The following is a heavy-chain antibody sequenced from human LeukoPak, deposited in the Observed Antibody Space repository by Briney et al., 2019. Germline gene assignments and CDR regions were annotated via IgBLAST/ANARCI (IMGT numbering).Heavy chain of an antibody. D-gene: IGHD5-12*01. J-gene: IGHJ4*02. Sequence: SETLSLTCTVSGYSVSSGYFWGWIRQSPGKGLEWIGSVSHSGNTFHNPSLKSRLTISLDTSKNQFSLGLRAVTAADTDVYYCARGRGYNYLISNFDSWGQGTLVPVSS. V-gene: IGHV4-38-2*02. CDR2: VSHSGNT. CDR3: ARGRGYNYLISNFDS. CDR1: GYSVSSGYF.